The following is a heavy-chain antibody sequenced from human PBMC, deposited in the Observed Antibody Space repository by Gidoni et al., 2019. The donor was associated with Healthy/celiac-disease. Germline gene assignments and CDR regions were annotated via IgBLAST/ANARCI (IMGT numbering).Heavy chain of an antibody. CDR1: GCSIRMSSYY. D-gene: IGHD6-13*01. CDR3: ARESIAAAGTKAFDI. CDR2: IYYIGST. V-gene: IGHV4-39*07. J-gene: IGHJ3*02. Sequence: QLQLQESGPGLVKPSETLSLTCTVSGCSIRMSSYYWGWIRQPPGKGLAWIGSIYYIGSTYYNPSLKSRVTTSVDTSNHQFSLKLSSVTSADTAVYYCARESIAAAGTKAFDIWGQGTMVTVSS.